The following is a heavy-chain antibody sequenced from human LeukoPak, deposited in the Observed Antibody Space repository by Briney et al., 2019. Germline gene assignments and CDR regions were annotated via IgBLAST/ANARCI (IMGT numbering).Heavy chain of an antibody. D-gene: IGHD2-21*02. CDR1: GFTFGNYA. V-gene: IGHV3-23*01. J-gene: IGHJ3*01. CDR3: AKPVTGYDAFDV. CDR2: ISGSGGST. Sequence: PSGGSLTLSCAASGFTFGNYAMNWVRQAPGKGLEWVAAISGSGGSTYYADSVKGRFPISRDNSKNTLSLQMDSLRTEDTAVYYCAKPVTGYDAFDVWGQGTMVTVSS.